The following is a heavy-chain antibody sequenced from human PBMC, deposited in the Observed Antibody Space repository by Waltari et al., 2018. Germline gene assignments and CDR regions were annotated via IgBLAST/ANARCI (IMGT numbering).Heavy chain of an antibody. CDR1: GYSFPSHW. D-gene: IGHD2-2*01. V-gene: IGHV5-10-1*01. Sequence: EVQLVQSGAEGNKPEESLRISWAGSGYSFPSHWISWVRRMPGKGLEWVGRIDPSDSFRNYGPAFEGHVTISVDQSLRTAYLQWDSLKASDTAIYYCVRHRTTYPLEIDYWGQGTLVTVSS. J-gene: IGHJ4*02. CDR3: VRHRTTYPLEIDY. CDR2: IDPSDSFR.